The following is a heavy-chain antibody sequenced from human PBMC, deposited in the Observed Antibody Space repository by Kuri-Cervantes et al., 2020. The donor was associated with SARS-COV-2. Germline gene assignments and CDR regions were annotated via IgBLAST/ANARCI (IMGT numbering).Heavy chain of an antibody. D-gene: IGHD2-15*01. CDR1: GYTFTSYG. CDR2: ISAYNGNT. V-gene: IGHV1-18*01. Sequence: ASVKVSCKASGYTFTSYGISWVRQAPGQGLEWMGWISAYNGNTNYAQKLQGRVTMTTDTSTSTAYIELRSLRSDDTAVYCCATTSGYCSGGSCHGNYWGQGTLVTVSS. CDR3: ATTSGYCSGGSCHGNY. J-gene: IGHJ4*02.